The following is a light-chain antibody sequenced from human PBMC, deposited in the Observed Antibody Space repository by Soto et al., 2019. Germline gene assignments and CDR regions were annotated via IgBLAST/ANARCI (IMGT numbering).Light chain of an antibody. CDR1: QSVSSN. CDR2: GAS. CDR3: QQYNNWPRT. Sequence: EIVMTQSPATLSVSPGERATVSCGASQSVSSNLAWYQQKPGQAPRLLIYGASTRATGIPARFSGSGSGTAFTLTIGSLQSEDFAVYYCQQYNNWPRTFGQGTKLEIK. V-gene: IGKV3-15*01. J-gene: IGKJ2*01.